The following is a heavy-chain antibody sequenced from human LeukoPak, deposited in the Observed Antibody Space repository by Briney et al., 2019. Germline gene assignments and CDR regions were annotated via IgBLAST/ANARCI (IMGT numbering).Heavy chain of an antibody. D-gene: IGHD3-16*01. J-gene: IGHJ4*02. Sequence: PGGSLRLSCAASGFIFSMSGMHWVRQAPGKGLEWVAVIWDDGSNKYYGDSVKGRFTISRDNSRNMVFLQMNDLRVEDTAVYYCVRGRRGLDYWGQGTLVTVSS. CDR1: GFIFSMSG. CDR3: VRGRRGLDY. CDR2: IWDDGSNK. V-gene: IGHV3-33*03.